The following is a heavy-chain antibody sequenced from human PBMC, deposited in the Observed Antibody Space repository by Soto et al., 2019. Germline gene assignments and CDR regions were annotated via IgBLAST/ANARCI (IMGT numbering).Heavy chain of an antibody. V-gene: IGHV3-30-3*01. J-gene: IGHJ4*02. Sequence: QVQLVASGGGVVQPGRSLTLSCAASGFSFSDYAIHWVRQAPGRGLEGVAVSSYDGNRKDYVDSAKGRFTISRDDSKSTVYLQMNSLKTEDSAVFYCARPGGIAAAGTLYYFDYWGQGTLVTVSS. CDR2: SSYDGNRK. CDR1: GFSFSDYA. D-gene: IGHD6-13*01. CDR3: ARPGGIAAAGTLYYFDY.